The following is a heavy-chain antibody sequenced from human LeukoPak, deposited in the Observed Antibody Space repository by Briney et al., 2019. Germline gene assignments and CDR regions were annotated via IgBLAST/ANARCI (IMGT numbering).Heavy chain of an antibody. CDR3: ARLGGRDPY. Sequence: SETLSLTCTVSGGSISSSSYYWGWIRQPPGKGLEWIGSIYYSGSTYYNPSLKSRVTISVDTSKNQFSLKLSSVTAADTAVYYCARLGGRDPYWGQGTLVTVSS. D-gene: IGHD3-16*01. J-gene: IGHJ4*02. CDR2: IYYSGST. V-gene: IGHV4-39*01. CDR1: GGSISSSSYY.